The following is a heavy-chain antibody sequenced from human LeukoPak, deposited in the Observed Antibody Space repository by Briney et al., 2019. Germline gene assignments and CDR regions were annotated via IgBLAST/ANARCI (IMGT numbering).Heavy chain of an antibody. J-gene: IGHJ4*02. CDR2: IYYSGST. CDR3: ARGSWYYYDSSVEFFDY. Sequence: PSETLSLTCTVSGGSISSYYWSWIRQPPGKGLEWIGYIYYSGSTNYNPSLKSRVTISVDTSKNQFSLKLSSVTVADTAVYYCARGSWYYYDSSVEFFDYWGQGTLVTVSS. CDR1: GGSISSYY. D-gene: IGHD3-22*01. V-gene: IGHV4-59*01.